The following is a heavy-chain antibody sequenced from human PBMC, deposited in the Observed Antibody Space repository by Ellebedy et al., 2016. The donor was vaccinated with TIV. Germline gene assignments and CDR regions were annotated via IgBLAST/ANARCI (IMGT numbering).Heavy chain of an antibody. V-gene: IGHV3-9*01. CDR3: ARGPVIQLWAFDYYYMDV. CDR2: ISWNSGSI. J-gene: IGHJ6*03. D-gene: IGHD5-18*01. Sequence: GGSLRLXXAASGFTFDDYAMHWVRQAPGKGLEWVSGISWNSGSIGYADSVKGRFTISRDNSKNTLYLQMNSLRAEDTAVYYCARGPVIQLWAFDYYYMDVWGKGTTVTVSS. CDR1: GFTFDDYA.